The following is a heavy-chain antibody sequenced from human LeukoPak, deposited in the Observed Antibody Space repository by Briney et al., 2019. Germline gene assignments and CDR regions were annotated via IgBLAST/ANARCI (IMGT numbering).Heavy chain of an antibody. D-gene: IGHD3-22*01. V-gene: IGHV3-23*01. Sequence: GGSLRLSCAASGFTFSSYAMNWVRQAPGQGLEWVSAISGSGGSTYYADSVKGRFTISRDNSKNTLYLQMNSLSAGDTAVYYCAKDIPYYYDSNVYYWGQGTLVTVSS. CDR1: GFTFSSYA. CDR3: AKDIPYYYDSNVYY. J-gene: IGHJ4*02. CDR2: ISGSGGST.